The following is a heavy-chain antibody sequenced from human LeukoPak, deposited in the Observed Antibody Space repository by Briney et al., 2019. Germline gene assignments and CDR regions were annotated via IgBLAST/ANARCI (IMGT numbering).Heavy chain of an antibody. V-gene: IGHV1-24*01. CDR2: FDPEDGET. CDR3: ARDRDSSGRYYFDY. Sequence: ASVKVSCKVSGYTLTELSMHWVRQAPGKGLEWMGGFDPEDGETIYAQKFEGRVTVTRDTSTSTVYMELSSLRSDDTAVYYCARDRDSSGRYYFDYWGQGSLVTVSS. J-gene: IGHJ4*02. D-gene: IGHD3-22*01. CDR1: GYTLTELS.